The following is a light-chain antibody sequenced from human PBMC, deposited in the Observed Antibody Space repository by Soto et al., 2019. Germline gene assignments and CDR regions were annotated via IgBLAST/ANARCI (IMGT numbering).Light chain of an antibody. CDR3: HHYKSY. J-gene: IGKJ3*01. V-gene: IGKV1-5*03. CDR2: GAS. Sequence: DIQMTQSPSTLPASVGDRVTITCRASQSIGTSLAWYQQKPWKAPKLLIYGASSLESVVPSRFSGFGSGTEVTLTLSGPQPDDFATYYCHHYKSYFGPGTKVDIK. CDR1: QSIGTS.